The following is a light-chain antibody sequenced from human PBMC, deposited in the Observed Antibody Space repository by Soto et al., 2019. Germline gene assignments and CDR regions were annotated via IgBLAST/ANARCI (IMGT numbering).Light chain of an antibody. CDR2: DAF. V-gene: IGKV3-11*01. CDR3: QQRSNGAELT. J-gene: IGKJ4*01. Sequence: EIVLTQSPATLSLSPGERATLSCRASQSVSSYLAWYQQKPGQAPRLLIYDAFNRATGIPARFSGSGSATDFTLTIRSLEPEDFAVYYCQQRSNGAELTFGGGTKVEIK. CDR1: QSVSSY.